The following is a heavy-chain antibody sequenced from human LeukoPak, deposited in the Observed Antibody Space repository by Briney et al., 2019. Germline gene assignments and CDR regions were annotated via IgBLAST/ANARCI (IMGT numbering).Heavy chain of an antibody. CDR2: ISSSSSYI. J-gene: IGHJ6*03. Sequence: KPGGSLRLSCAASGFTFSSHSMNWVRQAPGKGLEWVSSISSSSSYIYYADSVKGRFTISRDNAKNSLYLQMNSLRAEDTAVYYCARDGLPLTCSSTSCYEEGYYYYYMDVWGKGTTVTVSS. CDR1: GFTFSSHS. V-gene: IGHV3-21*01. CDR3: ARDGLPLTCSSTSCYEEGYYYYYMDV. D-gene: IGHD2-2*01.